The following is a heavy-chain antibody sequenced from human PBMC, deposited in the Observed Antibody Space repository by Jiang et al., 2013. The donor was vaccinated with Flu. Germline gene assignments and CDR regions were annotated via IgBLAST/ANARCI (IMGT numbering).Heavy chain of an antibody. V-gene: IGHV4-59*01. D-gene: IGHD6-19*01. Sequence: GPGLVKPSETLSLACTVSGASISNYYWSWIRQPPGKGLEWIGYIYNSGSTNYNPSLKSRLTISIDTSNNQFSLKLSSVTAADTAVYYCASHDRHSAWYPMGNWG. CDR1: GASISNYY. CDR2: IYNSGST. J-gene: IGHJ1*01. CDR3: ASHDRHSAWYPMGN.